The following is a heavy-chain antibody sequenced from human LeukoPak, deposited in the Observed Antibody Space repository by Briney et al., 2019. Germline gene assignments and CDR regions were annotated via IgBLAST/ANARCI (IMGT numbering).Heavy chain of an antibody. D-gene: IGHD2-15*01. CDR3: ARGYCSGGDCYWFDY. V-gene: IGHV4-59*01. CDR1: GGSISSFY. CDR2: IYYTGST. J-gene: IGHJ4*02. Sequence: PSETLSLTCTVSGGSISSFYWNWIRQPPGKGLEWIGYIYYTGSTNYNPSLKSRVTISVDTSKTQFSLKLSSVTAADTAVYYCARGYCSGGDCYWFDYWGQGTLVTVSS.